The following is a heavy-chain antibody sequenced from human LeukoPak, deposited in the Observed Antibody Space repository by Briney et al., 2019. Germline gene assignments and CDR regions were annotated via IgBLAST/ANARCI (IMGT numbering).Heavy chain of an antibody. V-gene: IGHV3-53*01. D-gene: IGHD5-12*01. Sequence: GGSLRLSCEASGFTVSSTYMSWVRQAPGKGLEWVAAIYSNGNTYYTDSVKGRFTISRDNSRNSLDLQMNSLRAEDTAVYYCAKDPDIVATTDFDYWGQGTLVTVSS. CDR2: IYSNGNT. CDR1: GFTVSSTY. J-gene: IGHJ4*02. CDR3: AKDPDIVATTDFDY.